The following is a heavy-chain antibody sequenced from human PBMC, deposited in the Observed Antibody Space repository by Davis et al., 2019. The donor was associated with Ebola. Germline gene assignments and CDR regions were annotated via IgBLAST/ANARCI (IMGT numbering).Heavy chain of an antibody. CDR2: ISGSGGST. J-gene: IGHJ4*02. V-gene: IGHV3-23*01. CDR3: ARGLYGYSSGWYRTGYFDY. Sequence: GGSLRLSCAASGFTFSSYAMSWVRQAPGKGLEWVSAISGSGGSTYYADSVKGRFTISRDNSKNTLYLQMNSLRAEDTAVYYCARGLYGYSSGWYRTGYFDYWGQGTLVTVSS. CDR1: GFTFSSYA. D-gene: IGHD6-19*01.